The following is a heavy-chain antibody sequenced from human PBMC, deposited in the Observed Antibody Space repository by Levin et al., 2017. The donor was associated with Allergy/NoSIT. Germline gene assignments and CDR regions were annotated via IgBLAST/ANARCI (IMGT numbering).Heavy chain of an antibody. D-gene: IGHD2-8*01. Sequence: GGSLRLSCKASGSAFLSYAISWVRQAPGQGLEWVGGIIPVIPTPDYAQKFLGRVTIKADESTSTVSMDLSSLTSEDTAVYYCARGRGYCRNGVCGSHDPWGQGTLVIVSS. J-gene: IGHJ5*02. V-gene: IGHV1-69*01. CDR3: ARGRGYCRNGVCGSHDP. CDR1: GSAFLSYA. CDR2: IIPVIPTP.